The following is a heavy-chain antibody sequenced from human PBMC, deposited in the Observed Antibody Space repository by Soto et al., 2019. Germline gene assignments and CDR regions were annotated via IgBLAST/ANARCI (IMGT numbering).Heavy chain of an antibody. CDR3: ARRFELIWFGEYSLDY. V-gene: IGHV3-48*02. CDR1: GFTFSSYS. J-gene: IGHJ4*02. CDR2: ISSSSSTI. D-gene: IGHD3-10*01. Sequence: GGSLRLSCAASGFTFSSYSMNWVRQAPGKGLEWVSYISSSSSTIYYADSVKGRFTISRDNAKNSLYLQMNSLRDEDTAVYYCARRFELIWFGEYSLDYWGQGTLVTVSS.